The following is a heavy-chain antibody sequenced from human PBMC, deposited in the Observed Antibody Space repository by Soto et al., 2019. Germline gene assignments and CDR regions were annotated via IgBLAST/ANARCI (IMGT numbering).Heavy chain of an antibody. Sequence: PGGSLRLSCAASGFTFSSYSMNWVRQAPGKGLEWVSSISSSSSYIYYADSVKGRFTISRDNAKNSLYLQMNSLRAEDTAVYYCARDQSKQLVLYYYYGMDVWGQGTTVTVSS. V-gene: IGHV3-21*01. CDR3: ARDQSKQLVLYYYYGMDV. CDR2: ISSSSSYI. D-gene: IGHD6-6*01. J-gene: IGHJ6*02. CDR1: GFTFSSYS.